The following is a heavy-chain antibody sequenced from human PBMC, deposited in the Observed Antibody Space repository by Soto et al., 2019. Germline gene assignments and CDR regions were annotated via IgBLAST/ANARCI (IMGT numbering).Heavy chain of an antibody. CDR1: GVTFSSET. J-gene: IGHJ4*02. CDR2: IIPLFGTA. D-gene: IGHD3-10*01. V-gene: IGHV1-69*01. CDR3: ATELGENPASPFDA. Sequence: QVQLVQSGADVKKPGSSVKVSCQASGVTFSSETLGWVRQAPGQGLEWVGGIIPLFGTASYAQKFQGRVTINADESTSTVYMELSSLRSYDTAVYFCATELGENPASPFDAWGQGTLVTVSS.